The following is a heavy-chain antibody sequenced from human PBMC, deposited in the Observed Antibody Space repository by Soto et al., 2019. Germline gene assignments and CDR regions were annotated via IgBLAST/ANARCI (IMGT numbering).Heavy chain of an antibody. Sequence: QVQLVESGGGVVQPGRSLRLSCTGSGFTFSSYGMHWVRQAPGQGLEWVAVIWYDGSNKYYADSVKERFTISRDNSKNTLYLQMTSLSAEDTAVYYCARDWDSSGLQNDSCGQGTLVTVSS. D-gene: IGHD3-22*01. V-gene: IGHV3-33*01. CDR3: ARDWDSSGLQNDS. CDR1: GFTFSSYG. CDR2: IWYDGSNK. J-gene: IGHJ4*02.